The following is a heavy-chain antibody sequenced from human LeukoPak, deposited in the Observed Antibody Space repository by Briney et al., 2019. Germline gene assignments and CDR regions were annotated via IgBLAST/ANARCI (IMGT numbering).Heavy chain of an antibody. CDR2: INHSGST. V-gene: IGHV4-34*01. D-gene: IGHD6-13*01. J-gene: IGHJ4*02. CDR3: ARGRGRVAAAGTSFDY. CDR1: GGSFSGYY. Sequence: SETLSLTCAVYGGSFSGYYWSWIRQPPGKGLEWIGEINHSGSTNYNPSLKSRVTISVDTSKNQFSLKLSSVTAADTAVYHCARGRGRVAAAGTSFDYWGQGTLVTVSS.